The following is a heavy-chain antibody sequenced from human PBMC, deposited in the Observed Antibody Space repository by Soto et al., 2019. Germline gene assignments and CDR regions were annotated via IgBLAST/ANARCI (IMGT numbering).Heavy chain of an antibody. CDR1: GFTVNINY. V-gene: IGHV3-66*01. D-gene: IGHD6-19*01. Sequence: GGSLRLSCAASGFTVNINYMSWVRQAPEKGLEWVSAIYSGGSTYYADSMKGRFTISRDNSKNTLYLQMNSLRAEDTAVYYCAGLKSSVWLGNYYYGMDVWGQGTTVTVSS. J-gene: IGHJ6*02. CDR3: AGLKSSVWLGNYYYGMDV. CDR2: IYSGGST.